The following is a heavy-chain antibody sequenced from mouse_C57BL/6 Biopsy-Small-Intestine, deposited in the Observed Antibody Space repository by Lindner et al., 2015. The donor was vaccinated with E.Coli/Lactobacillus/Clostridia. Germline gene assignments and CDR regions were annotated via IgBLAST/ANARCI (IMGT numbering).Heavy chain of an antibody. D-gene: IGHD1-1*01. V-gene: IGHV2-6*01. CDR1: GFSLTSYG. Sequence: VQLQESGPGLVAPSQSLSITCTVSGFSLTSYGVDWVRQSPGKGLEWLGVIWGVGSTNYNSALKSGLSISKDNSKSQVFLKMNSLQTDDTAMYYCAIYYYGSSSLFAYWGQGTLVTVSA. CDR2: IWGVGST. CDR3: AIYYYGSSSLFAY. J-gene: IGHJ3*01.